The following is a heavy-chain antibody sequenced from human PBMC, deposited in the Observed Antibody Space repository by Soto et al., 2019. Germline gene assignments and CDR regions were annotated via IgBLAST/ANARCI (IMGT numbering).Heavy chain of an antibody. CDR2: IYYSGST. Sequence: LSLTCTVSGGSISSGDYYWSWVRQPPGKGLEWIGYIYYSGSTYYNPSLKSRVTISVDTSKNQFSLKLSSVTAADTAVYYCARDPLLITAVGWYFDLWGRGTLVTVSS. J-gene: IGHJ2*01. V-gene: IGHV4-30-4*01. CDR3: ARDPLLITAVGWYFDL. D-gene: IGHD3-22*01. CDR1: GGSISSGDYY.